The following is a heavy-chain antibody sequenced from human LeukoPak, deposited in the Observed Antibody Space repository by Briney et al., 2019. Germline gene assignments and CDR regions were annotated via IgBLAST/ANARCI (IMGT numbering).Heavy chain of an antibody. Sequence: GGSLRLSCAASGFTFSDYYMSWIRQAPGKGLEWVSYISSSGSTIYYAGSVKGRFTISRDNAKNSLYLQMNSLRAEDTAVYYCARDHLLLLQLWSRPEFDYWGQGTLVTVSS. V-gene: IGHV3-11*01. CDR2: ISSSGSTI. D-gene: IGHD5-18*01. J-gene: IGHJ4*02. CDR3: ARDHLLLLQLWSRPEFDY. CDR1: GFTFSDYY.